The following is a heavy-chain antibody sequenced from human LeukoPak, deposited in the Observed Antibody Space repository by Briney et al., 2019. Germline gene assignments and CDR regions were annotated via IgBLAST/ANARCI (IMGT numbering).Heavy chain of an antibody. V-gene: IGHV3-30*03. CDR2: ISYDGSNK. CDR3: ARGIAARPPRD. CDR1: GFTFSSYG. J-gene: IGHJ4*02. Sequence: GGSLRLSCAASGFTFSSYGMHWVRQAPGKGLEWVAVISYDGSNKYYADSVKGRFTISRDNSKNTLYLQMNSLRAEDTAVYYRARGIAARPPRDWGQGTLVTVSS. D-gene: IGHD6-6*01.